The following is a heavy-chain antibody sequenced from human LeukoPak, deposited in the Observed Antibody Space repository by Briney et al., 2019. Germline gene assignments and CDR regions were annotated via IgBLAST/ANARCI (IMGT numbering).Heavy chain of an antibody. J-gene: IGHJ6*04. CDR2: INWNGGST. CDR1: GFTFDDHG. V-gene: IGHV3-20*04. CDR3: AELGITMIGGV. Sequence: GGSLRLSCAASGFTFDDHGMNWVRQAPGKGLEWVSGINWNGGSTGYADSVKGRFTMSRDNAKNSLYLQMNSLRAEDTAVYYCAELGITMIGGVWGKGTTVTISS. D-gene: IGHD3-10*02.